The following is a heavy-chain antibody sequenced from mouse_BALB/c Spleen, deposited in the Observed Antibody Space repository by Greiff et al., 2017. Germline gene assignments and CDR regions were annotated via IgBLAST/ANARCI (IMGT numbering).Heavy chain of an antibody. CDR2: IDPENGDT. CDR1: GFNIKDYY. V-gene: IGHV14-4*02. CDR3: NAGGPGFDD. J-gene: IGHJ2*01. D-gene: IGHD1-1*02. Sequence: VQLQQSGAELVRSGASVKLSCTASGFNIKDYYMHWVKQRPEQGLEWIGWIDPENGDTEYAPKFQGKATMTADTSSNTAYLQLSSLTSEDTAVYYSNAGGPGFDDWGQGTTLTVAS.